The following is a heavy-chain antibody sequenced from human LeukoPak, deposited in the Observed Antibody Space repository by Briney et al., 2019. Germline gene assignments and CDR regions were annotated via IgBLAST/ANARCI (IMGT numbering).Heavy chain of an antibody. V-gene: IGHV4-34*01. D-gene: IGHD2-2*02. Sequence: PSETLSLTCAVYGGSSSGYYWSWIRQPPGKGLEWIGEINHSGSTNYNPSLKSRVTISVDTSKNQFSLKLSSVTAADTAVYYCARVDCSSTSCYSYFDYWGQGTLVTVSS. CDR2: INHSGST. J-gene: IGHJ4*02. CDR3: ARVDCSSTSCYSYFDY. CDR1: GGSSSGYY.